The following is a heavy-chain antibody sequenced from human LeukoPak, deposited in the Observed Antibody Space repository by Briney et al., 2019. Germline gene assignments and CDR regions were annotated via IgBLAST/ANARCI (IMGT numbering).Heavy chain of an antibody. D-gene: IGHD1-14*01. Sequence: SVKVSCKASGYTFTGYYMHWVRQAPGQGLEWMGRIIPILGIANYAQKFQGRVTITADKSTSTAYMELSSLRSEDTAVYYCATVDRVPPFFDYWGQGTLVNVSS. CDR2: IIPILGIA. J-gene: IGHJ4*02. CDR1: GYTFTGYY. CDR3: ATVDRVPPFFDY. V-gene: IGHV1-69*04.